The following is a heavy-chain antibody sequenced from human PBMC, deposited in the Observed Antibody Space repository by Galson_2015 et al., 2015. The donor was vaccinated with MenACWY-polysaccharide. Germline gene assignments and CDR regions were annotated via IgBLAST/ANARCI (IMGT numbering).Heavy chain of an antibody. D-gene: IGHD2-2*01. CDR3: ARTCCSRTSCYGMDV. V-gene: IGHV3-23*01. J-gene: IGHJ6*02. Sequence: SLRLSCAPSGFTFSNHAMSWVRQAPGKGPEWVSGISAGGSTYYADSVKGRFTISRDNSKNTMYLQMNSLRAEDTAVYYCARTCCSRTSCYGMDVWGQGTTVTVSS. CDR2: ISAGGST. CDR1: GFTFSNHA.